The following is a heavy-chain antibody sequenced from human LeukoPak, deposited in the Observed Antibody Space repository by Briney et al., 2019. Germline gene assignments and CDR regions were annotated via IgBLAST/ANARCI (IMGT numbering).Heavy chain of an antibody. CDR1: GGSISSYY. D-gene: IGHD3-3*01. CDR3: AASYYDFWSGYRAHFDY. V-gene: IGHV4-59*01. J-gene: IGHJ4*02. CDR2: IYYSGST. Sequence: SETLSLTCTVSGGSISSYYWSWIRQPPGKGLEWIGYIYYSGSTNYNPSLKSRVTLSVDTSKNQFSLKLSSVTAADTAVYYCAASYYDFWSGYRAHFDYWGQGTLVTVSS.